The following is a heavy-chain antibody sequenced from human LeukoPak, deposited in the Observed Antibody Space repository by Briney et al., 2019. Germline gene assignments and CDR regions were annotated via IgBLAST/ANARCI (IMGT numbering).Heavy chain of an antibody. Sequence: SVKVSCKASGGTFSSYAISWVRQAPGQGLEWMGGIIPIFGTANYAQKFQGRVTITADKSTSTAYMELSSLRSEDTAVYYCARATKYSSGWSAIGYWGQGTLVTVSS. CDR3: ARATKYSSGWSAIGY. CDR1: GGTFSSYA. CDR2: IIPIFGTA. D-gene: IGHD6-19*01. J-gene: IGHJ4*02. V-gene: IGHV1-69*06.